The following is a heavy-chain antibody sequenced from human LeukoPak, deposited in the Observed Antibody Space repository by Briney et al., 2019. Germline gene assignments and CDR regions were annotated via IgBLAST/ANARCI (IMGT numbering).Heavy chain of an antibody. V-gene: IGHV1-3*01. CDR3: ARDQGVAGFMDV. D-gene: IGHD6-19*01. J-gene: IGHJ6*02. CDR2: INAGNGNT. CDR1: GYTFTSYA. Sequence: ASVKVSCKASGYTFTSYAMHWVRQAPGQRLEWMGWINAGNGNTKYSQKFQGRVTITRDTSASTAYMELSSLRSEDTAEYYCARDQGVAGFMDVWGQGTTVTVSS.